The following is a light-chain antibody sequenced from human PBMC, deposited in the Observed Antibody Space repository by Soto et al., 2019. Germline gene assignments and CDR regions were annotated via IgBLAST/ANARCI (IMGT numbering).Light chain of an antibody. V-gene: IGKV1-33*01. J-gene: IGKJ4*01. CDR1: QDISNY. CDR3: QQYDNLPLT. Sequence: DIQMTQSPSSLSASVGYRVTITCQASQDISNYLNWYQQKPGKAPKLLIYDASNLETGVPSRFNGSGSGTDFTFTISSLQPEDIATYYCQQYDNLPLTFGGGTKVDIK. CDR2: DAS.